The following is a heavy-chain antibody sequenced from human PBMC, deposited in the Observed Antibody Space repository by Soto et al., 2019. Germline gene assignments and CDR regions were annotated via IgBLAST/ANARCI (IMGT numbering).Heavy chain of an antibody. Sequence: QVQLAESGEGVVQPGGSLRLSCAGSGFSFSNHVMHWVRQAPGKGLEWVAVISYDGGNAYYAESVKGRFTVSRDNSKNTMYIEMSSVRGDDTAVYYCARDLTVFGVLNGDSPMDVWGQGTTVTVSS. J-gene: IGHJ6*02. CDR2: ISYDGGNA. D-gene: IGHD3-3*01. CDR3: ARDLTVFGVLNGDSPMDV. CDR1: GFSFSNHV. V-gene: IGHV3-30*03.